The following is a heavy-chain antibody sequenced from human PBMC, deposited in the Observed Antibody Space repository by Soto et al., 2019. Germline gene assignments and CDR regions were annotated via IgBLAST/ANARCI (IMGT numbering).Heavy chain of an antibody. D-gene: IGHD6-13*01. CDR2: ISASGVNR. CDR1: VFTFTNFG. V-gene: IGHV3-23*01. CDR3: AKALIAAHLGADGH. J-gene: IGHJ1*01. Sequence: XGSLRLSCASSVFTFTNFGMTCVRHAPGKGLEWVASISASGVNRYHADSVRGRFAISRDNFKNTVYLEMDSLRGEDTATYYCAKALIAAHLGADGHGGQGTRVTV.